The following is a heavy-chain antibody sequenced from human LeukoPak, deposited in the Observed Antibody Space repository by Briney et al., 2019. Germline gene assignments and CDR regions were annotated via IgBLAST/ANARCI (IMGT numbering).Heavy chain of an antibody. V-gene: IGHV4-59*12. Sequence: SETLSLTCTVSGGSISSYYWSWIRQPPGKGLEWIGYIYYSGSTNYNPSLKSRVTISVDTSKNQFSLKLSSVTAADTAVYYCASRDYVWGSYRKNWFDPWGQGTLVTVSS. D-gene: IGHD3-16*02. J-gene: IGHJ5*02. CDR3: ASRDYVWGSYRKNWFDP. CDR1: GGSISSYY. CDR2: IYYSGST.